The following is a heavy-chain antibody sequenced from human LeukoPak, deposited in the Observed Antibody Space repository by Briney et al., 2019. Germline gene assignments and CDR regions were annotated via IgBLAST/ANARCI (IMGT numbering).Heavy chain of an antibody. CDR2: ISSSSSYT. CDR3: ARGKYGDDYYFDY. V-gene: IGHV3-21*01. CDR1: GLTVSSNC. J-gene: IGHJ4*02. D-gene: IGHD4-17*01. Sequence: GGSLRLSCAASGLTVSSNCMSWVRQAPGKGLEWVSSISSSSSYTYYADSVKGRFTISRDNAKNSLYLQMNSLRAEDTAVYYCARGKYGDDYYFDYWGQGTLVTVSS.